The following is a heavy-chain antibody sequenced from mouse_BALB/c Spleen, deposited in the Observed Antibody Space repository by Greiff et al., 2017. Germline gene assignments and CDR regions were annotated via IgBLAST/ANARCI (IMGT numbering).Heavy chain of an antibody. CDR2: IWAGGST. V-gene: IGHV2-9*02. CDR1: GFSLTSYG. Sequence: VMLVESGPGLVAPSQSLSITCTVSGFSLTSYGVHWVRQPPGKGLEWLGVIWAGGSTNYNSALMSRLSISKDNSKSQVFLKMNSLQTDDTAMYYCAAPDYDYAMDYWGQGTSVTVSS. J-gene: IGHJ4*01. CDR3: AAPDYDYAMDY. D-gene: IGHD2-4*01.